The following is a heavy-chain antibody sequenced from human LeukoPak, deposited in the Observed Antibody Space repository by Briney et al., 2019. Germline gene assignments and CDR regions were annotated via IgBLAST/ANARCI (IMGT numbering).Heavy chain of an antibody. Sequence: PSDSLSLTRFLSGASISVVYWSSVPHPGGGRRGWSGHMETSGDPNNNSSLMSRVTMSVDTSKNQSALRPTSVTAPNPAAYYCAKHGGHSVAQFGRSYWFDPWGQGTLVTVSS. CDR3: AKHGGHSVAQFGRSYWFDP. V-gene: IGHV4-4*07. CDR1: GASISVVY. D-gene: IGHD2-15*01. CDR2: METSGDP. J-gene: IGHJ5*02.